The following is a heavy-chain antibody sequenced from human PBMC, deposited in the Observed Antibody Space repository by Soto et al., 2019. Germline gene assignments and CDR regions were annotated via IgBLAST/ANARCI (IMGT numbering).Heavy chain of an antibody. Sequence: PSETLSLTCAVSGGSISGVYYSCSWIRQSPGEGLEWIGYIYQDGNAFYNPSLKNRVSISLDRSKNQFSLSLNSVTAADTAVYYCARGSNSGGYYVGFDYWGQGTLVTVSS. J-gene: IGHJ4*02. CDR2: IYQDGNA. D-gene: IGHD3-22*01. CDR3: ARGSNSGGYYVGFDY. V-gene: IGHV4-30-2*06. CDR1: GGSISGVYYS.